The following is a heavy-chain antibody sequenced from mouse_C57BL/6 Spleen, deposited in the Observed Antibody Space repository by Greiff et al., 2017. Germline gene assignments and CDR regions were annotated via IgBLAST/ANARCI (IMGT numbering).Heavy chain of an antibody. CDR3: ARVALCYDYDVYCFDY. Sequence: QVQLQQPGAELVRPGSSVKLSCKASGYTFTSYWMHWVKQRPIQGLEWIGNIDPSDSETHYNQKFKDKATLTVDKSSSTAYMQLCSLTSEDSAVYYCARVALCYDYDVYCFDYWGQGTTLTVSS. CDR2: IDPSDSET. V-gene: IGHV1-52*01. D-gene: IGHD2-4*01. CDR1: GYTFTSYW. J-gene: IGHJ2*01.